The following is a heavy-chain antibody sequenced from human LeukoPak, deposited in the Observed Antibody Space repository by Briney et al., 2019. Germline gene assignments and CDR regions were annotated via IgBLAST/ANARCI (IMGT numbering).Heavy chain of an antibody. CDR3: ARLTPRDSSGYYSGYFQH. CDR2: IYSSGST. Sequence: SETLSLTCTVYGGSISSYYWSWIRQPPGQGLEWIGYIYSSGSTNYHPSLKSRVTISVDTSKNQFSLKLNSVTAADTAVYYCARLTPRDSSGYYSGYFQHWGQGTLVTVSS. V-gene: IGHV4-4*09. CDR1: GGSISSYY. D-gene: IGHD3-22*01. J-gene: IGHJ1*01.